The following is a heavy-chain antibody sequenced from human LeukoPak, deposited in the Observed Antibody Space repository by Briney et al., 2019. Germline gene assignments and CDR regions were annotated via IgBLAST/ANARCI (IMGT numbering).Heavy chain of an antibody. D-gene: IGHD6-13*01. Sequence: ASVKVSCKVSGYTFTDYYMHWVQQAPRKGLEWMGLVDPEDGETIYAEKFQGRVTITADTSTDTAYMELSSLRSEDTAVCYCATSAAGMMSVDYWGQGTLVTVSS. CDR3: ATSAAGMMSVDY. J-gene: IGHJ4*02. V-gene: IGHV1-69-2*01. CDR1: GYTFTDYY. CDR2: VDPEDGET.